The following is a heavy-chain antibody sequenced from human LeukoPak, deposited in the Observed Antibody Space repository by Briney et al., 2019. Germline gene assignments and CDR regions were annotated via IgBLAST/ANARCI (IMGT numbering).Heavy chain of an antibody. Sequence: PTGRSLRLSCAASGFTFDDYAMHWVRQAPGKGLEWVSGISWNSGSIGYADSVKGRFTISRDNSKNTLYLQMNSLRAEDTAVYYCARGPNYGDLDYWGQGTLVTVSS. J-gene: IGHJ4*02. D-gene: IGHD3-16*01. V-gene: IGHV3-9*01. CDR2: ISWNSGSI. CDR3: ARGPNYGDLDY. CDR1: GFTFDDYA.